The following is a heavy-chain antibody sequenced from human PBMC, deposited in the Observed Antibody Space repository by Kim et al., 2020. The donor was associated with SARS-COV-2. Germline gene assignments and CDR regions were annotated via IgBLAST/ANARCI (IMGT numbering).Heavy chain of an antibody. CDR1: GYTFTGYY. CDR3: ARVGITIFGVVKYYFDY. J-gene: IGHJ4*02. V-gene: IGHV1-2*02. Sequence: ASVKVSCKASGYTFTGYYMHWVRQAPGQGLEWMGWINPNSGGTNYAQKFQGRVTMTRDTSISTAYMELSRLRSDDTAVYYCARVGITIFGVVKYYFDYWGQGTLVTVSS. CDR2: INPNSGGT. D-gene: IGHD3-3*01.